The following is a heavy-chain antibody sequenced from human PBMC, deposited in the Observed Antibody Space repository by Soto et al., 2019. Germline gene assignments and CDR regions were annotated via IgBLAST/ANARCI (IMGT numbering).Heavy chain of an antibody. V-gene: IGHV3-23*04. D-gene: IGHD2-15*01. CDR3: AKPPGFNNVVPAYFDY. J-gene: IGHJ4*02. Sequence: EVQLVDSGGGLVQPGESLRLSCPGSGFTFSAYARSWVGQAPGKGLEWVSPISASAITTYNTDSVRGRFTISRDNSRNTVYLQMNSLRAEDTAVYFCAKPPGFNNVVPAYFDYWGGGTRVTVSS. CDR2: ISASAITT. CDR1: GFTFSAYA.